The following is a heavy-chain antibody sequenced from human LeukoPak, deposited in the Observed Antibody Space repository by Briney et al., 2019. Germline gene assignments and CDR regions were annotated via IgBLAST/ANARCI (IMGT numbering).Heavy chain of an antibody. CDR1: GFTVSRNY. CDR3: ARGDDYGGAWYYFYC. J-gene: IGHJ4*02. CDR2: IYSAGTT. D-gene: IGHD4-23*01. Sequence: GGSLRLSCAASGFTVSRNYYMNWVRQAPGKGLEWVSVIYSAGTTYYADSVKGRFTISRDNSKNTVYLQMNSLRAEDTAVYYCARGDDYGGAWYYFYCWGQGTLVTVSS. V-gene: IGHV3-53*01.